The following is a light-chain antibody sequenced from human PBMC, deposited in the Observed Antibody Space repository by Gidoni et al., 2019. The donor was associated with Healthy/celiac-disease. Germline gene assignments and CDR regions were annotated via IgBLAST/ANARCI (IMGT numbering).Light chain of an antibody. Sequence: DIQMTQSPSTLSASVGDRVTITVRASQSISSWLAWYQQKPVKAPMLLFYKAYSLDSGVPSRCSGCGSGTDFTLTISRFQPYDFATYYCKQYKSFIFGPGTKVEIK. CDR1: QSISSW. CDR2: KAY. CDR3: KQYKSFI. J-gene: IGKJ3*01. V-gene: IGKV1-5*03.